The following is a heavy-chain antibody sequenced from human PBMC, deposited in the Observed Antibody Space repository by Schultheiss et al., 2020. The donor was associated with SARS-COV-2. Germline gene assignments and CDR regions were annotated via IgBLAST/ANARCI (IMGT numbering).Heavy chain of an antibody. CDR2: IKSKTDGGTT. CDR1: GFAFSSYA. J-gene: IGHJ6*02. CDR3: TTDEEFGFWSGYSYYGMDV. V-gene: IGHV3-15*07. D-gene: IGHD3-3*01. Sequence: GGSLRLSCAASGFAFSSYALHWVRRAPGKGLEWVGRIKSKTDGGTTDYAAPVKGRFTISRDDSKNTLYLQMNSLKTEDTAVYYCTTDEEFGFWSGYSYYGMDVWGQGTTVTVSS.